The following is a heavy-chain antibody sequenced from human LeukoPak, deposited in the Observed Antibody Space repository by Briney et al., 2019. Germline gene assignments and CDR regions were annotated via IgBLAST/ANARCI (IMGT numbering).Heavy chain of an antibody. CDR3: ARAPSKLVVPAAIRYYYGMDV. CDR1: GYTFTSYD. V-gene: IGHV1-8*01. Sequence: ASVTVSCKASGYTFTSYDINWVRQATGQGLELMGWMNPNSGNTGYAQKFQGRVTMTRNTSISTAYMELSSLRYEDTAVYYCARAPSKLVVPAAIRYYYGMDVWGQGTTVTVSS. J-gene: IGHJ6*02. CDR2: MNPNSGNT. D-gene: IGHD2-2*01.